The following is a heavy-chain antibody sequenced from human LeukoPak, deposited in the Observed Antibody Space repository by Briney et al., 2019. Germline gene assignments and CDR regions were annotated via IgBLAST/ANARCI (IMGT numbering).Heavy chain of an antibody. CDR3: ATIKRGSIFGYFDF. D-gene: IGHD5-18*01. Sequence: SETLSLTCTVSGGSISSHYWSWIRQPPGKGLEWIAYLFDSVNTKDNPSLQSRLTLSADTSKNQFSMRLSSVTAADTAVYYCATIKRGSIFGYFDFWGQGIKVTVSS. CDR1: GGSISSHY. J-gene: IGHJ4*02. CDR2: LFDSVNT. V-gene: IGHV4-59*11.